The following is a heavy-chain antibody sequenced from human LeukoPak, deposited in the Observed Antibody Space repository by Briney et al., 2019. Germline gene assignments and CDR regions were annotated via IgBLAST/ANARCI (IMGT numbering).Heavy chain of an antibody. Sequence: ASVKVSCTPSVYTFTIYGISWVRQAPGQGLEWMGWISAYNGNTNYAQKLQGRVTMTTDTSTSTAYMELRSLRSDDTAVYYCARAEITIFGVDYWGQGTLVTVSS. CDR1: VYTFTIYG. V-gene: IGHV1-18*01. CDR2: ISAYNGNT. CDR3: ARAEITIFGVDY. D-gene: IGHD3-3*01. J-gene: IGHJ4*02.